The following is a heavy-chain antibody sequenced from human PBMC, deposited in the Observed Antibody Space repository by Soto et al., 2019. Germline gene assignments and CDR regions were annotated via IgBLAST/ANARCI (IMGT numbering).Heavy chain of an antibody. Sequence: QVQLVQSGAEVKKPGASVTVSCKASGYTFNSYGISWVRQAPGQGLEWMGWINPSNGNTNYAQKLQGRVPMTTDTSPNTAYLELRSLRSDDTAVYYCARNLVGIDYWGQGTLVTVSS. CDR2: INPSNGNT. J-gene: IGHJ4*02. CDR3: ARNLVGIDY. CDR1: GYTFNSYG. D-gene: IGHD1-26*01. V-gene: IGHV1-18*01.